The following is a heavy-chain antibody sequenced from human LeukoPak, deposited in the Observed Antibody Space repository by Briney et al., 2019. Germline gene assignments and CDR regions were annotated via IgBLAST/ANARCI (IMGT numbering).Heavy chain of an antibody. CDR1: GFTFSSYS. D-gene: IGHD4-11*01. V-gene: IGHV3-21*01. J-gene: IGHJ5*02. CDR2: ISSSSSYI. Sequence: PGGSLRLSCAASGFTFSSYSMNWVRQAPGKGLEWVSSISSSSSYIYYADSVKGRFTISRDNAKNSLYLQMNSLRAEDTAVYYCARAGSNFAWFDPWGQGTLVTVSS. CDR3: ARAGSNFAWFDP.